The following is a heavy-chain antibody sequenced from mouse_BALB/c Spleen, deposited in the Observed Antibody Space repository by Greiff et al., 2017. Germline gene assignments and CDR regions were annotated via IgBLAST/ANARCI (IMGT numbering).Heavy chain of an antibody. CDR1: GYTFTSYW. CDR3: ARSRITTVVAKAMDY. D-gene: IGHD1-1*01. J-gene: IGHJ4*01. V-gene: IGHV1-7*01. CDR2: INPSTGYT. Sequence: QVQLKESGAELAKPGASVKMSCKASGYTFTSYWMHWVKQRPGQGLEWIGYINPSTGYTEYNQKFKDKATLTADKSSSTAYMQLSSLTSEDSAVYYCARSRITTVVAKAMDYWGQGTSVTVSS.